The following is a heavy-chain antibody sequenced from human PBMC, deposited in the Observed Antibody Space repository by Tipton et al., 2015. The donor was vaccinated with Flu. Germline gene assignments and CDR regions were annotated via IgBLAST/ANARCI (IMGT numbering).Heavy chain of an antibody. J-gene: IGHJ4*02. D-gene: IGHD4-23*01. Sequence: GSLRLSCAASGFTFSSFWMNWVRQAPGKGLEWVANIKQDGSQKYYVDSLKGRFTISRDNAKNSLYLQMNSLRADDTAIYYCAKEGTAVVTTGSHFDSWGQGTLVTVSS. CDR1: GFTFSSFW. CDR2: IKQDGSQK. CDR3: AKEGTAVVTTGSHFDS. V-gene: IGHV3-7*01.